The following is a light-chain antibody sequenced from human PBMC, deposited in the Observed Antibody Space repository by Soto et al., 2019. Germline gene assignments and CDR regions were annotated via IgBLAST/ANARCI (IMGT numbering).Light chain of an antibody. Sequence: IRMTQSPSSFSASTGDRVTITCRASQGISSYLAWYQQKPEKAPKRLIYAPSTLQSGVPSRFSGSRSGTDITLTTSCLQSEDFATYYCQQYYNYPLTFGGGTKVEIK. J-gene: IGKJ4*01. V-gene: IGKV1-8*01. CDR2: APS. CDR1: QGISSY. CDR3: QQYYNYPLT.